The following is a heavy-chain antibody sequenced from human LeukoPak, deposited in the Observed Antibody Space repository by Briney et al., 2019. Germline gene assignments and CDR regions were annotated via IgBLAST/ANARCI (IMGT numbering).Heavy chain of an antibody. CDR2: FDPEGSET. CDR1: RNTLTDLF. Sequence: ASVKVSCKVSRNTLTDLFIHWVRRPPGKGLEWMGVFDPEGSETIYAFRFQDRLTMTVDTSSDTASMELSHLTVFDTAVYYCATQGNGDYFDSWGKGTLVTVSS. J-gene: IGHJ4*02. CDR3: ATQGNGDYFDS. V-gene: IGHV1-24*01. D-gene: IGHD4-17*01.